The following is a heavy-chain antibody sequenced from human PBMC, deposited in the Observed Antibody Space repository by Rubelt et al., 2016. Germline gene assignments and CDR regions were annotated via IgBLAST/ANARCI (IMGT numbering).Heavy chain of an antibody. CDR3: ARGGKQQLGPYYYVMDV. CDR1: GGSISTSTYY. Sequence: QPQLQESGPGLVKPSETLSLTCTVSGGSISTSTYYWGWIRQPPGKGLEWIGSIYYSGSTYYNPSLKSRVTISVDTSKNQLSRKGGSVSAADTAVYYGARGGKQQLGPYYYVMDVWGQGTTVTVSS. D-gene: IGHD6-13*01. V-gene: IGHV4-39*01. J-gene: IGHJ6*02. CDR2: IYYSGST.